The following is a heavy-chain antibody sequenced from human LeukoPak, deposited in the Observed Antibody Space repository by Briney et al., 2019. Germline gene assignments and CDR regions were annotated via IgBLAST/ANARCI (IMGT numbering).Heavy chain of an antibody. CDR3: ARTYGDYVMVYYMDV. Sequence: SETLSLTCTVSGGSISSYYWSWIRQPPGKGLEWIGYIYYSGSTNYNPSLKSRVTISVDTSKNQFSLKLSSVTAADTAVYYCARTYGDYVMVYYMDVWGKGTTVTVSS. CDR1: GGSISSYY. CDR2: IYYSGST. V-gene: IGHV4-59*01. J-gene: IGHJ6*03. D-gene: IGHD4-17*01.